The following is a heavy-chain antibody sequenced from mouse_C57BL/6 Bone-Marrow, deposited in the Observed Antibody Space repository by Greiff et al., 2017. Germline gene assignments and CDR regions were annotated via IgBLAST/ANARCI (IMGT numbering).Heavy chain of an antibody. CDR3: TSHYGSSYAMDY. CDR1: GYTFTSYW. CDR2: IYPGNSDT. J-gene: IGHJ4*01. V-gene: IGHV1-5*01. D-gene: IGHD1-1*01. Sequence: VQLQQSGTVLARPGASVKMSCKTSGYTFTSYWMHWVKQRPGQGLEWIGAIYPGNSDTSYNQKFKGKAKLTAVTSASTAYMELSSLTNEDSAVYYCTSHYGSSYAMDYWGHGTSVTVSS.